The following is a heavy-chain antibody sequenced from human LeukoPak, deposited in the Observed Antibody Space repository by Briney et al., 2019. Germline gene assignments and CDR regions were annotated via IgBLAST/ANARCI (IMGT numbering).Heavy chain of an antibody. V-gene: IGHV4-31*03. D-gene: IGHD4-17*01. Sequence: PSETLSLTCTVSGGSVSSGSYYWSWIRQHPGKGLEWIGYIYYSGSTYYNPSLKSRVTISVDTSKNQFSLKLSSVTAADTAVYYCARYGDSYYWGQGTLVTVSS. CDR2: IYYSGST. CDR1: GGSVSSGSYY. J-gene: IGHJ4*02. CDR3: ARYGDSYY.